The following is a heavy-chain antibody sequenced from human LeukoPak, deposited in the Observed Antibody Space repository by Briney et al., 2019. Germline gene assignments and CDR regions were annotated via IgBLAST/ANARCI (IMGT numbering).Heavy chain of an antibody. CDR1: GFTFSDYY. J-gene: IGHJ4*02. Sequence: PGGSLRLSCAASGFTFSDYYMSWIRQAPGKGLEWVSSISSSSSYIYHADSVKGRFTISRDNAKNSLYLQMNSLRAEDTAVYYCAREQVVVTVVDYWGQGTLVTVSS. CDR2: ISSSSSYI. CDR3: AREQVVVTVVDY. D-gene: IGHD2-21*02. V-gene: IGHV3-11*06.